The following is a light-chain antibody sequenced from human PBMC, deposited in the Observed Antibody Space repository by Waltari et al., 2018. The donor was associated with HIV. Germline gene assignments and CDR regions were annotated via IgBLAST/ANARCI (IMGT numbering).Light chain of an antibody. CDR2: NDD. Sequence: QSVLIQPPSSSGSPGQRVTISCSGSSSHVGSPTVNWYQHPPGVAPKLLILNDDERPSGVPDRFSGSKSGTSASLAISGLQSEDEGDYYCAAWDDSLNAYVFGTGTTVTVL. CDR1: SSHVGSPT. CDR3: AAWDDSLNAYV. V-gene: IGLV1-44*01. J-gene: IGLJ1*01.